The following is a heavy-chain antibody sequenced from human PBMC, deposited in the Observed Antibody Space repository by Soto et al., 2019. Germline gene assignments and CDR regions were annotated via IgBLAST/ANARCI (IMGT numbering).Heavy chain of an antibody. CDR1: GYTFTSYG. CDR3: XXXXXXXSTY. D-gene: IGHD6-13*01. CDR2: ISAYNGYT. Sequence: QVQLVQSGAEVKKPGASVKVSCKASGYTFTSYGISWVRQAPGQGLEWMGWISAYNGYTNYAQKLQGRGTMTTDTXXXXXXXXXXXXXXXXXXXXXXXXXXXXXSTYWGQGTLVTVSS. V-gene: IGHV1-18*01. J-gene: IGHJ4*02.